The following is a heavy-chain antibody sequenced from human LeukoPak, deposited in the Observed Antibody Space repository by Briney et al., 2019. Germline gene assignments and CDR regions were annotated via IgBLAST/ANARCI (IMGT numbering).Heavy chain of an antibody. CDR2: ISSNGGST. J-gene: IGHJ4*02. Sequence: PGGSLRLSXAASGFTFCSYAMHWVRQAPGKGLEYVSAISSNGGSTYYANSVKGRFTISRDNSKNTLYLQMGSLRAEDMAVYYCATGGYYYDSSGPHVFWGQGTLVTVSS. D-gene: IGHD3-22*01. CDR1: GFTFCSYA. CDR3: ATGGYYYDSSGPHVF. V-gene: IGHV3-64*01.